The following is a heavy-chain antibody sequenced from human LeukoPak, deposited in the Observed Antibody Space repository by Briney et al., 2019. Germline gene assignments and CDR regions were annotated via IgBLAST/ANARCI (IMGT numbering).Heavy chain of an antibody. CDR3: ARGRKDPTYYYYMDV. J-gene: IGHJ6*03. Sequence: SETLSLTCAVYGESFSGYYWSWIRQPPGKGLEWIGEINHSGGTNYNPSLKSRVTISVDTSKNQFSLKLSSVTAADTAVYYCARGRKDPTYYYYMDVWGKGTTVTVSS. CDR2: INHSGGT. V-gene: IGHV4-34*01. CDR1: GESFSGYY.